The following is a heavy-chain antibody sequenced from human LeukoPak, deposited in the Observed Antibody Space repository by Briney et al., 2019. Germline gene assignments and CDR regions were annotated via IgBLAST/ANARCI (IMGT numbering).Heavy chain of an antibody. D-gene: IGHD2-15*01. Sequence: GGSLRLSCAASGFTLSSYAMTWVRQAPGRGLEWVSSVDGGGGGTYYADSVKGRFTISRDNSKDTLYLQMNSLRAEDTAVYYCSIGPQRYCSGGYCYGDYWGQGTLVTVSS. V-gene: IGHV3-23*01. CDR2: VDGGGGGT. CDR1: GFTLSSYA. CDR3: SIGPQRYCSGGYCYGDY. J-gene: IGHJ4*02.